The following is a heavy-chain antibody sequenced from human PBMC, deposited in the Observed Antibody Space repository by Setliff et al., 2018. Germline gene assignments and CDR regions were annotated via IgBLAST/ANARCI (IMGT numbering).Heavy chain of an antibody. Sequence: PSETLSLTCAVSGYSISSGYYWGWIRQPPGKGLEWIGSIYHSGSTYYNPSLKSRVTISVDTSKNQFSLKLSSVTAADTAVYYCAREYIQLWSRSLWGYFDLWGRGTLVTVSS. D-gene: IGHD5-18*01. V-gene: IGHV4-38-2*02. J-gene: IGHJ2*01. CDR2: IYHSGST. CDR1: GYSISSGYY. CDR3: AREYIQLWSRSLWGYFDL.